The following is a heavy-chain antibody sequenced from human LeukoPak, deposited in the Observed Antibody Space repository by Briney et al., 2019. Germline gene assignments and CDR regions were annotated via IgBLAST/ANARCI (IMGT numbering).Heavy chain of an antibody. V-gene: IGHV4-59*08. Sequence: SETLSLTCTVSGGSISSYYWSWIRQPPGKGLEWIGYIYYSGSTNYNPSLKSRVTISVDTSKNQFSLKLSSVTAADTAVYYCASRYCTNGVCYTAGDAFDIWGQGTMVTVSS. CDR2: IYYSGST. CDR1: GGSISSYY. D-gene: IGHD2-8*01. CDR3: ASRYCTNGVCYTAGDAFDI. J-gene: IGHJ3*02.